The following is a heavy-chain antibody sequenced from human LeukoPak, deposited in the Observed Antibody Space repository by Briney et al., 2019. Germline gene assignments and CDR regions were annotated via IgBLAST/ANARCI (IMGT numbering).Heavy chain of an antibody. CDR2: IKQDGSAT. CDR3: ARDQRWLQLPFDH. CDR1: GFPISNYW. V-gene: IGHV3-7*01. D-gene: IGHD5-24*01. J-gene: IGHJ4*02. Sequence: PGGSLRLSCSASGFPISNYWTSWVRQVSGKGLEWVANIKQDGSATYYLDSVKGRFTVSRDNADNALYLEMGSLRAEDTAVYYCARDQRWLQLPFDHWGQGTLVTVSS.